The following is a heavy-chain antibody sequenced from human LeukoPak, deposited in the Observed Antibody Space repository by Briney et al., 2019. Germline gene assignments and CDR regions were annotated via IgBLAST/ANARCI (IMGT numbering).Heavy chain of an antibody. CDR3: TRAPYSSSLVDY. CDR1: GFTFSSYW. CDR2: INSDGSGT. Sequence: GGSLRLSCAVSGFTFSSYWMHWVRQAPGKGLVWVSRINSDGSGTSYAGSVKGRFTISRDSAKNTLYLQMNSLRAEDTAVYYCTRAPYSSSLVDYWGQGTLVTVSS. D-gene: IGHD6-13*01. V-gene: IGHV3-74*01. J-gene: IGHJ4*02.